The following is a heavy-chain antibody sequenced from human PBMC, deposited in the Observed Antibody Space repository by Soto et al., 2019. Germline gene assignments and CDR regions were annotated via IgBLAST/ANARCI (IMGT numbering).Heavy chain of an antibody. CDR1: GFTFSSYS. V-gene: IGHV3-21*03. Sequence: EVQLVESGGGLVKPGGSLRLSCAASGFTFSSYSMNWVRQAPGKGLEWVSSISSSSSSIYYADSVKGRFTISRDNAKNSLYLQMNSLGPEDAAGSHCATQSYAILTGFHKGVAVWGQGTTGTVSS. J-gene: IGHJ6*02. CDR3: ATQSYAILTGFHKGVAV. CDR2: ISSSSSSI. D-gene: IGHD3-9*01.